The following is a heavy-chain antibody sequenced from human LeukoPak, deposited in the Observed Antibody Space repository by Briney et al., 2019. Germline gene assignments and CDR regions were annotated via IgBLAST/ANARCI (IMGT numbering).Heavy chain of an antibody. V-gene: IGHV1-69*05. CDR3: AILGGSSGYLMGLDY. CDR2: IIPIFGTA. D-gene: IGHD3-22*01. CDR1: GGTFSSYA. J-gene: IGHJ4*02. Sequence: SVKVSCKASGGTFSSYAISWVRQAPGQGLEWMGGIIPIFGTANYAQKFQGRVTITTDESTSTAYMELSSLRSEDTAVYYCAILGGSSGYLMGLDYWGQGTLVTVSS.